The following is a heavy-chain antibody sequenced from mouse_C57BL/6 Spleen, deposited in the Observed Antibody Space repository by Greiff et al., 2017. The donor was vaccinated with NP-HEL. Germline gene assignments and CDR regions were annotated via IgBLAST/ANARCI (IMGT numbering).Heavy chain of an antibody. CDR2: ISSGSSTI. V-gene: IGHV5-17*01. D-gene: IGHD1-1*01. J-gene: IGHJ1*03. CDR1: GFTFSDYG. Sequence: EVKLQESGGGLVKPGGSLKLSCAASGFTFSDYGMHWVRQAPEKGLEWVAYISSGSSTIYYADTVKGRFTISRDNAKNTLFLQMTSLRSEDTAMYYCARPDSSYWYFDVWGTGTTVTVSS. CDR3: ARPDSSYWYFDV.